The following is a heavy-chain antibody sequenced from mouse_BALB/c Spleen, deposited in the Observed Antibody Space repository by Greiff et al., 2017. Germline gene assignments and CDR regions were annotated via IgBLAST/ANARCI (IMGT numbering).Heavy chain of an antibody. D-gene: IGHD2-4*01. Sequence: QVQLKQSGAELAKPGASVKMSCKASGYTFTSYWMHWVKQRPGQGLEWIGYINPSTGYTEYNQKFKDKATLTADKSSSTAYMQLSSLTSEDSAVYYCARWRGYDYDDAMDYWGQGTSVTVSS. CDR2: INPSTGYT. J-gene: IGHJ4*01. CDR1: GYTFTSYW. CDR3: ARWRGYDYDDAMDY. V-gene: IGHV1-7*01.